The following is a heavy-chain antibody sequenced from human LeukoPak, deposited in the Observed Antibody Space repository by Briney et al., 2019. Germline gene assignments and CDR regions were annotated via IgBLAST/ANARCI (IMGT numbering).Heavy chain of an antibody. CDR2: IYYSART. CDR3: ARIDDYGDSGYFDF. J-gene: IGHJ4*02. V-gene: IGHV4-59*02. Sequence: PSETLSLTCTVSGASVTGYYWSWARQAPGKGLEYIGYIYYSARTDYNPSLKSRATISLDTSKNQFSLSLTSVTAADTAVYCCARIDDYGDSGYFDFWGQGTLVTVSS. CDR1: GASVTGYY. D-gene: IGHD4-17*01.